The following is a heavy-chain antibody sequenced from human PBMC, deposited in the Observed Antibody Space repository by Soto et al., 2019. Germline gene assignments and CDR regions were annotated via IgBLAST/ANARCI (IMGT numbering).Heavy chain of an antibody. CDR2: IYYSGST. J-gene: IGHJ3*02. CDR1: GDSISSYY. V-gene: IGHV4-59*08. D-gene: IGHD3-16*01. Sequence: TSETLSLTCAVSGDSISSYYCMWIRQPPGKGLEWIGYIYYSGSTNYNPSLKSRVTISVDTSKNQFSLKLSSVTAADTAVYYCARRYGWAFDIWGQGTMVTVSS. CDR3: ARRYGWAFDI.